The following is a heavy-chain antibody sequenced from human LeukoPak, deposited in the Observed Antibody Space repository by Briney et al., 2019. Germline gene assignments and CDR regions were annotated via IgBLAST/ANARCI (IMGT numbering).Heavy chain of an antibody. CDR1: GYTFTGYY. V-gene: IGHV1-2*06. Sequence: ASVKVSCKASGYTFTGYYMHWVRQAPGQGLEWMGRINPNTGGTNYAQKFQGRVTMTRDTSISTAYMELNMLRSDDTAVYYCARKISGGSAGIYDAFDIWGQGTMVTVSS. D-gene: IGHD2-15*01. J-gene: IGHJ3*02. CDR3: ARKISGGSAGIYDAFDI. CDR2: INPNTGGT.